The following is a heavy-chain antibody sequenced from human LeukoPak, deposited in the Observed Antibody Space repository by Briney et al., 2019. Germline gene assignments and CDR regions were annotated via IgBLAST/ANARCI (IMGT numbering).Heavy chain of an antibody. D-gene: IGHD4-17*01. CDR2: ISSSGSNM. V-gene: IGHV3-21*01. CDR1: GFTFSTYS. J-gene: IGHJ3*02. CDR3: ARPTTVTTISADAFDI. Sequence: GGSLRLSCAASGFTFSTYSMNWVRQAPGKGLEWVSSISSSGSNMYYADSLKGRFTISRDNAKNSLFLQMNSLRAEDTAVYYCARPTTVTTISADAFDIWGQGTMVTVSS.